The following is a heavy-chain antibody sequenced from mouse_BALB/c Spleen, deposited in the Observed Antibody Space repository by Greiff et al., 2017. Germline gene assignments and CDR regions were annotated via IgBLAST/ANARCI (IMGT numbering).Heavy chain of an antibody. CDR3: ARWWYGNSYFDY. V-gene: IGHV3-2*02. D-gene: IGHD2-10*02. CDR2: ISYSGST. J-gene: IGHJ2*01. CDR1: GYSITSDYA. Sequence: EVHLVESGPGLVKPSQSLSLTCTVTGYSITSDYAWNWIRQFPGNKLEWMGYISYSGSTSYNPSLKSRISITRDTSKNQFFLQLNSVITEDTATYYCARWWYGNSYFDYWGQGTTLTVSS.